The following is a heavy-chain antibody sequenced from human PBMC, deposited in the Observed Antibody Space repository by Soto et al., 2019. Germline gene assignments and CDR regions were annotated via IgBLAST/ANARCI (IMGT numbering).Heavy chain of an antibody. CDR1: GFTFSSYS. V-gene: IGHV3-21*01. Sequence: EVQLVESGGGLVKPGGSLRLSCAASGFTFSSYSMNWVRQAPGKGLEWVSSISSSSSYIYYADSVKGRFTISRDNAKNSLYLQMNSLRAEDTAVYYCARAHGVMYCSGGSCYSKDPRDYYYMDVWGKGTTVTVSS. CDR2: ISSSSSYI. D-gene: IGHD2-15*01. J-gene: IGHJ6*03. CDR3: ARAHGVMYCSGGSCYSKDPRDYYYMDV.